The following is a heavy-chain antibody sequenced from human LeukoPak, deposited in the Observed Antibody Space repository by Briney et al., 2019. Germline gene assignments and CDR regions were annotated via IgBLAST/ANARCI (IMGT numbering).Heavy chain of an antibody. CDR3: ARDVRYYGSGSYYNWFDP. J-gene: IGHJ5*02. D-gene: IGHD3-10*01. V-gene: IGHV3-11*06. CDR2: ISSSSSYT. Sequence: PGGSLRLSCAASGFTFSDYYMSWIRQAPGKGLEWVSYISSSSSYTNYADSVKGRFTISRDNAKNSLYLQMNSLRAEDTAVYYCARDVRYYGSGSYYNWFDPWGRGTLVTVSS. CDR1: GFTFSDYY.